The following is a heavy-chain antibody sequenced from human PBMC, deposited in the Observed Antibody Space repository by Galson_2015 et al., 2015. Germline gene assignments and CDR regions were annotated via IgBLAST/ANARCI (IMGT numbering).Heavy chain of an antibody. Sequence: SVKVSCKASGYTFTSYYMHWVRQAPGQGLEWMGIINPSGGSTSYAQKFQGRVTMTRDTSTSTVYMELSSLRSEDTAVYYCARGSPKPRYCSSTSCYTLCDYWGQGTLVTVSS. J-gene: IGHJ4*02. CDR3: ARGSPKPRYCSSTSCYTLCDY. D-gene: IGHD2-2*02. V-gene: IGHV1-46*01. CDR2: INPSGGST. CDR1: GYTFTSYY.